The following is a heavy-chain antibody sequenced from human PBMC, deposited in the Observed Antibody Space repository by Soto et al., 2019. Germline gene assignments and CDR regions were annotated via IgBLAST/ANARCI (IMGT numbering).Heavy chain of an antibody. D-gene: IGHD5-18*01. CDR2: IHGDGGKI. Sequence: LRLSCAASGFMFSAYWMSWVRQAPGKGLEWVANIHGDGGKIYYVDSVKGRFTISRDNAKRSLYLQMNSLRAEDTAVYYCARGFYGGYTYGPGDYWGQGALVTVSS. CDR3: ARGFYGGYTYGPGDY. CDR1: GFMFSAYW. J-gene: IGHJ4*02. V-gene: IGHV3-7*01.